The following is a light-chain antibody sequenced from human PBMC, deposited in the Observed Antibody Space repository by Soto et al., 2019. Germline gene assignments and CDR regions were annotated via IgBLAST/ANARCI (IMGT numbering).Light chain of an antibody. Sequence: TQSPGTLSLSPGEGATLSCRASRGVSANYLAWYQHKPGQAPTLLIYGASIRAAGIPDRFSGSGSGTDFTLTIRRLKPEDFAVYYCQQYGSSPRTFGQGTKV. J-gene: IGKJ1*01. CDR2: GAS. CDR3: QQYGSSPRT. V-gene: IGKV3-20*01. CDR1: RGVSANY.